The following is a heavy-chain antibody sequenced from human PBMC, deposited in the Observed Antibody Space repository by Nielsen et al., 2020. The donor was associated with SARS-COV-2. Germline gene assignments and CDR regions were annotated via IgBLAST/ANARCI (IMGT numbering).Heavy chain of an antibody. J-gene: IGHJ4*02. V-gene: IGHV1-3*01. D-gene: IGHD3-3*01. Sequence: ASVKVSCKASGYTFTNYGISWVRQAPGQRLEWMGWINAGNGNTKYSQKFQGRVTITRDTSASTAYMELSSLRSEDTAVYYCARGSGLITIFGVVITPGYFDYWGQGTLVTVSS. CDR2: INAGNGNT. CDR1: GYTFTNYG. CDR3: ARGSGLITIFGVVITPGYFDY.